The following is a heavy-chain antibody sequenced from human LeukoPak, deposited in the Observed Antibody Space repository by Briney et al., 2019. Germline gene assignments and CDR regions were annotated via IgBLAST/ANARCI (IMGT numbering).Heavy chain of an antibody. CDR2: ISSSSSYI. D-gene: IGHD5-12*01. Sequence: GGSLRLSCAASGFTFSSYSMNWVRQAPGKGLEWVSSISSSSSYIYYADSVKGRFTIPRDNAKNSLYLQMNSLRAEDTAVYYCAREVATILRFDPWGQGTLVTVSS. CDR3: AREVATILRFDP. J-gene: IGHJ5*02. V-gene: IGHV3-21*01. CDR1: GFTFSSYS.